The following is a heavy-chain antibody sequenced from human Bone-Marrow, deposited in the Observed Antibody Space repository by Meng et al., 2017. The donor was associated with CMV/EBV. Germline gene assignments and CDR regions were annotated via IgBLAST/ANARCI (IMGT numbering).Heavy chain of an antibody. J-gene: IGHJ3*01. Sequence: GSLRLSCAVYGGSFSGYYWSWIRQPPGKGLEWIGEINHSGSTNYNPSLKSRVTIAVDTSKNQFSLKLGSVTAADTAVYYCARTAYCGGDCYGVKLWGQGTMVTVSS. D-gene: IGHD2-21*01. V-gene: IGHV4-34*01. CDR3: ARTAYCGGDCYGVKL. CDR2: INHSGST. CDR1: GGSFSGYY.